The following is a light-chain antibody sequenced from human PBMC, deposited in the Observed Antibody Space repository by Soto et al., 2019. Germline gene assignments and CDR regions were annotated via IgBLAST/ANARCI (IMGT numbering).Light chain of an antibody. J-gene: IGKJ5*01. CDR2: DAS. Sequence: DIQMTQSPSTLSASAGDRVTITCRASQSISIWLAWYQQKPGKAPKLLINDASSLESGVPSRFSGSGSGTEFTLTISSLQPDDSATYYCQQFNSFPITFGQGTRLEIK. V-gene: IGKV1-5*01. CDR3: QQFNSFPIT. CDR1: QSISIW.